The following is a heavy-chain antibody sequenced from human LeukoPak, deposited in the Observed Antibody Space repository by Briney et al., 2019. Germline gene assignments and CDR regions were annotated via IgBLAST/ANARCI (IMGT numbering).Heavy chain of an antibody. D-gene: IGHD3-16*01. CDR3: ATPASLSRPTKDAFDI. CDR1: GYTLTELS. CDR2: FDPEDGET. Sequence: ASVKVSCKVSGYTLTELSMHWVRQAPGKGLEWMGGFDPEDGETIYAQKFQGRVTMTEDTSTDTAYMELSSLRSEDTAVYYCATPASLSRPTKDAFDIWGQGTMVTVSS. J-gene: IGHJ3*02. V-gene: IGHV1-24*01.